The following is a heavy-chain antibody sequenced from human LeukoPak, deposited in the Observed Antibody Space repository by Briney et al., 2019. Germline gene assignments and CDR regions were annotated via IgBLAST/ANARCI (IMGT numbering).Heavy chain of an antibody. D-gene: IGHD3-22*01. CDR2: INHSGST. CDR1: GGSISSYY. CDR3: ARGYTYYHDSSGYRFDY. V-gene: IGHV4-34*01. Sequence: SETLSLTCTVSGGSISSYYWSWIRQPPGKGLEWIGEINHSGSTNYNPSLKSRVTISVDTSKNQFSLKLSSVTAADTAVYYCARGYTYYHDSSGYRFDYWGQGTLVTVSS. J-gene: IGHJ4*02.